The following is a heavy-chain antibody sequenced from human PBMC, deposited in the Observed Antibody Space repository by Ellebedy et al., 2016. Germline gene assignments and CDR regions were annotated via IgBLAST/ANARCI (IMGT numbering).Heavy chain of an antibody. CDR2: FDPEDGET. CDR1: GYTLTELS. D-gene: IGHD1-26*01. V-gene: IGHV1-24*01. CDR3: ATDMGRGYYFDY. J-gene: IGHJ4*02. Sequence: ASVKVSCXVSGYTLTELSMHWVRQAPGKGLEWMGGFDPEDGETIYAQKFQGRVTMTEDTSTDTAYMELSSLRSEDTAVYYCATDMGRGYYFDYWGQGTLVTVSS.